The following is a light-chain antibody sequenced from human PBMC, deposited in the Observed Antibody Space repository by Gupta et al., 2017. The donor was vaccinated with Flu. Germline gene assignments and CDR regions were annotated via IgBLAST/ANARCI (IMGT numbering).Light chain of an antibody. V-gene: IGLV2-8*01. CDR2: EVT. J-gene: IGLJ1*01. Sequence: QSALTQPPSASGSPGQSVTISCTGTATDVGGYNYVSWYQQHPGKAPKLLIYEVTKRPSGVPDRFSGSKSGNTASLTVSGLQAEDEAEYYCSSNAGSNNLVFGTGTKVTVL. CDR1: ATDVGGYNY. CDR3: SSNAGSNNLV.